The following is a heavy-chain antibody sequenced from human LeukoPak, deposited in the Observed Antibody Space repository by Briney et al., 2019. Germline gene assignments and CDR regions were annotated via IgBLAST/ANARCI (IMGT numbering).Heavy chain of an antibody. CDR3: ARTQQWLATGGWYWFDT. CDR2: ISSSSSYI. D-gene: IGHD6-19*01. CDR1: GFTFSSYS. J-gene: IGHJ5*02. Sequence: PGGSLRLSCAASGFTFSSYSMNWVRQAPGKGLEWVSSISSSSSYIYYADSVKGRFTVSRDNSKNTVYLQMGSLREEDMAVYYCARTQQWLATGGWYWFDTWGQGTLVTVSS. V-gene: IGHV3-21*01.